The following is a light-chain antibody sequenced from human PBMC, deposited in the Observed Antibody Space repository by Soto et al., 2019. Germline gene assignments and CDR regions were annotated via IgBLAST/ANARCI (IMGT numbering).Light chain of an antibody. CDR3: QQYYDSPPT. J-gene: IGKJ3*01. CDR1: QSVLYSSNNKNY. V-gene: IGKV4-1*01. CDR2: WAP. Sequence: DIVMTQSPDSLAVSLGERATINCKSSQSVLYSSNNKNYLAWYQQKPGQPPKLLIYWAPTRESGVPDRFSGSGSGTDFTLTISSLQAEDVAVYWCQQYYDSPPTFGPGTKVDIK.